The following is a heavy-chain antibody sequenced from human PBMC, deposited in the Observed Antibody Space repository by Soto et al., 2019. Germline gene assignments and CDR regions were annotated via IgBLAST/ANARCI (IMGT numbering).Heavy chain of an antibody. Sequence: SETLSLTCTVSGGSISSYYWSWIRQPPGKGLEWIGYIYYSGSTNYNPSLKSRVTISVDTSKNQFSLKLSSVTAADTAVYYCATHLPRMGSGSPFDYWGQGTLVTVSS. CDR1: GGSISSYY. J-gene: IGHJ4*02. CDR3: ATHLPRMGSGSPFDY. D-gene: IGHD3-22*01. V-gene: IGHV4-59*08. CDR2: IYYSGST.